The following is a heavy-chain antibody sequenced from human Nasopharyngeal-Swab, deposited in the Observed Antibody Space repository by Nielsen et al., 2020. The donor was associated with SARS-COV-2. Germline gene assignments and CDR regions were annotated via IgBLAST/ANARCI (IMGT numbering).Heavy chain of an antibody. Sequence: SVKVSCKASGGTFSSYAISWVRQAPGQGLEWMGRIIPILGIANYAQKFQGRVTITADKSTSTAYMELSGLRSEDTAAYYCAVALYDYYYYGMDVWGQGTTVTVSS. CDR2: IIPILGIA. J-gene: IGHJ6*02. CDR3: AVALYDYYYYGMDV. V-gene: IGHV1-69*04. D-gene: IGHD2-15*01. CDR1: GGTFSSYA.